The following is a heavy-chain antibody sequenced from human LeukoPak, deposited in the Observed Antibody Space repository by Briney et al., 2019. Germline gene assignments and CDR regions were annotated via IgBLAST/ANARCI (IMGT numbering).Heavy chain of an antibody. CDR2: IYQTGAT. CDR1: GGSISSYS. D-gene: IGHD6-19*01. V-gene: IGHV4-59*08. J-gene: IGHJ4*02. CDR3: ARYGGSGWVIDN. Sequence: SETLSLTCTVSGGSISSYSWTWIRQPPGKGLEWIGYIYQTGATSYNPSLKSRVTISVGTSKAQFSLKLTSVTAADTAVYYCARYGGSGWVIDNWGQGTLVTVSS.